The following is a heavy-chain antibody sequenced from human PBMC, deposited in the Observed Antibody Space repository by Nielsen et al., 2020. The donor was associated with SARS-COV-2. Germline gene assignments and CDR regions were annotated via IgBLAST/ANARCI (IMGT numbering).Heavy chain of an antibody. J-gene: IGHJ4*02. CDR1: GFTFSDYH. CDR2: ISSSSSYT. Sequence: GGSLRLSCAASGFTFSDYHMSWIRQAQGKGLEWVSYISSSSSYTNYADSVKGRFTISRDNAKNSLYLQMNSLRAEDTAVYYCARGGVGWYFDYWGQGTLVTVSS. D-gene: IGHD1-26*01. V-gene: IGHV3-11*05. CDR3: ARGGVGWYFDY.